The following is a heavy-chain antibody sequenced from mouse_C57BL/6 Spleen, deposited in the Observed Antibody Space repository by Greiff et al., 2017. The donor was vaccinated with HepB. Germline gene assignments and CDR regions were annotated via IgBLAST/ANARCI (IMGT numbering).Heavy chain of an antibody. CDR3: THYDYDKFAY. CDR1: GFNIKDDY. Sequence: EVQLQESGAELVRPGASVKLSCTASGFNIKDDYMHWVKQRPEQGLEWIGWIDPENGDTEYASKFQGKATITADTSSNTAYLQLSSLTSEDTAVYYCTHYDYDKFAYWGQGTLVTVSA. V-gene: IGHV14-4*01. J-gene: IGHJ3*01. D-gene: IGHD2-4*01. CDR2: IDPENGDT.